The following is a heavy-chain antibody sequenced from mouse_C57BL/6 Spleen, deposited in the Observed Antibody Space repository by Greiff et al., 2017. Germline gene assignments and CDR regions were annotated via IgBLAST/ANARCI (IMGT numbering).Heavy chain of an antibody. D-gene: IGHD2-4*01. V-gene: IGHV2-2*01. CDR3: ARKGDDYGDWYFDV. CDR1: GFSLTSYG. J-gene: IGHJ1*03. Sequence: VQRVESGPGLVQPSQSLSITCTVSGFSLTSYGVHWVRQSPGKGLEWLGVIWSGGSTDYNAAFISRLSISKDNSKSQVFFKMNSLQADDTAIYYCARKGDDYGDWYFDVWGTGTTVTVSS. CDR2: IWSGGST.